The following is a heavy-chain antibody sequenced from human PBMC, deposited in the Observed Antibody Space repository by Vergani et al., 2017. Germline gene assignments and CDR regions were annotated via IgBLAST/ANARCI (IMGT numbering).Heavy chain of an antibody. D-gene: IGHD3-10*01. Sequence: QIQLQESGPGPVKPSETPSLTCSVPGYSISRGFYWAWIRQTPEKGLEWVGGMFHTGEASNSPSLQSRVAFSMDTSKNQFSLQLTSVTAADTAVYFCGVIMVRSPRPDNWFDSWGRGTLVTVSS. CDR1: GYSISRGFY. V-gene: IGHV4-38-2*02. CDR2: MFHTGEA. J-gene: IGHJ5*01. CDR3: GVIMVRSPRPDNWFDS.